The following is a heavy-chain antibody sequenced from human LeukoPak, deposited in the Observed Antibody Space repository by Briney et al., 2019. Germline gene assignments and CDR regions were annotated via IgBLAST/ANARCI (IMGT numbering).Heavy chain of an antibody. Sequence: ASVKVSCKASGYTFTCYYMHWVRQAPGQGLEWMGWINPNSGGTNYAQKFQGRVTMTRDTSISTAYMELSRLRSDDTAVYYCARDRSRGYSYGLESLYWGQGTLVTVSS. CDR3: ARDRSRGYSYGLESLY. CDR2: INPNSGGT. V-gene: IGHV1-2*02. CDR1: GYTFTCYY. D-gene: IGHD5-18*01. J-gene: IGHJ4*02.